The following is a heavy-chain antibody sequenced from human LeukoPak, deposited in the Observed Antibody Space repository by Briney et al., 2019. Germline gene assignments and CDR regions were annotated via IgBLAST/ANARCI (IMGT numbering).Heavy chain of an antibody. CDR2: ISGNSATI. D-gene: IGHD3-22*01. Sequence: GGSLRLSCTASGFTFNRYHMNWVRQAPGKGLEWVSYISGNSATIYYVDSVKGRFTISRDNAKNSLFLQMNSLRAEDTAVYYCARDSASIGHNDAFDIWGQGTMVTVSS. CDR3: ARDSASIGHNDAFDI. CDR1: GFTFNRYH. V-gene: IGHV3-48*04. J-gene: IGHJ3*02.